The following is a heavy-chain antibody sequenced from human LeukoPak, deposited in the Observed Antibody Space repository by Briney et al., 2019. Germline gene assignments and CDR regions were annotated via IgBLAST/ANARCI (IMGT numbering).Heavy chain of an antibody. V-gene: IGHV3-30*18. CDR2: ISYDGSNK. CDR1: GFTFSSYG. CDR3: AKEYPVAAIDVFDI. D-gene: IGHD6-19*01. J-gene: IGHJ3*02. Sequence: GGSLRLSCAASGFTFSSYGMHWVRQAPGKGLEWVAVISYDGSNKYYADSVKGRFTISRDDSKNTLYLQMNSLRAEDTAVYYCAKEYPVAAIDVFDIWGQGTMVTVSS.